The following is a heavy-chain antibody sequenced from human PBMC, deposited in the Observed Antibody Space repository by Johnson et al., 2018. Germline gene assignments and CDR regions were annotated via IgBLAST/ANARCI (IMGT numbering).Heavy chain of an antibody. CDR3: ARGSNWETPHKAVDL. V-gene: IGHV3-74*01. D-gene: IGHD1-1*01. Sequence: VQLQESGGGLVQXGGSXRLXCAASGFTFSASWMHWVRQAPGQGLVWVSRLSGDGTSTRYAVSVQGRFTISRDNARSTMYLQWNRLRVQDTAVYYCARGSNWETPHKAVDLWGQVTMVTVSS. CDR2: LSGDGTST. CDR1: GFTFSASW. J-gene: IGHJ3*01.